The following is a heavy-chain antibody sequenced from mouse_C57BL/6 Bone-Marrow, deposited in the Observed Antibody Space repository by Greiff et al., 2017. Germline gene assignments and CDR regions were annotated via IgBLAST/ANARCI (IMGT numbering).Heavy chain of an antibody. D-gene: IGHD2-2*01. Sequence: VQLKQSGGGLVQPGGSLSLSCAASGFTFTDYYMSWVRQPPGKALEWLGFIRNKANGYTTEYSVSVKGRFTISSDNSQSILYLQMNALRAEDSATYDCARYSQNGYGSYWYFVVWGTGTTVTVSS. CDR1: GFTFTDYY. J-gene: IGHJ1*03. CDR2: IRNKANGYTT. V-gene: IGHV7-3*01. CDR3: ARYSQNGYGSYWYFVV.